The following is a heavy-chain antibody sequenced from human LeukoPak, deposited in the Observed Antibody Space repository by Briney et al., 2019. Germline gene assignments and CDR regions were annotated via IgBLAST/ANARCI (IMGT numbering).Heavy chain of an antibody. D-gene: IGHD1-14*01. CDR3: AREEPYYYYMDV. Sequence: PSETLSLTCAVYGGSFSGYYWSWIRQPPGKGLEWIGEINHSGSTYYNPSLKSRVTISVDTSKNQFSLKLSSVTAADTAVYYCAREEPYYYYMDVWGKGTTVTVSS. J-gene: IGHJ6*03. V-gene: IGHV4-34*01. CDR2: INHSGST. CDR1: GGSFSGYY.